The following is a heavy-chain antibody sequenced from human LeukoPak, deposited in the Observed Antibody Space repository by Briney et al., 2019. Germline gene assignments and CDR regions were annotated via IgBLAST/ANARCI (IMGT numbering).Heavy chain of an antibody. Sequence: GGSLRLSCTASGFTFGDYAMSWVRQAPGKGLEWVSAISGSGGSTYYADSVKGRFTISRDNSKNTLYLQMNSLRAEDTAVYYCAKDKDSSSWYFSNYYGMDVWGQGTTVTVSS. CDR3: AKDKDSSSWYFSNYYGMDV. J-gene: IGHJ6*02. CDR2: ISGSGGST. D-gene: IGHD6-13*01. CDR1: GFTFGDYA. V-gene: IGHV3-23*01.